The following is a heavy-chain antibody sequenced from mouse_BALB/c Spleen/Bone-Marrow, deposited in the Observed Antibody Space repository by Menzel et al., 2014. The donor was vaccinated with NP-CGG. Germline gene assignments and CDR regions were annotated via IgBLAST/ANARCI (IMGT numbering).Heavy chain of an antibody. J-gene: IGHJ2*01. CDR1: GFSLSTSGMG. CDR3: ARIGGANFDY. V-gene: IGHV8-8*01. Sequence: QVTLKESGPGILQPSQTLSLTCSFSGFSLSTSGMGVGWIRQPSGKGLEWLALIWRDDDKRYDPALKSRLTISKDTSSNQVFLKIASVDTSGTATYYCARIGGANFDYWGQGTTLTVSS. CDR2: IWRDDDK. D-gene: IGHD1-1*02.